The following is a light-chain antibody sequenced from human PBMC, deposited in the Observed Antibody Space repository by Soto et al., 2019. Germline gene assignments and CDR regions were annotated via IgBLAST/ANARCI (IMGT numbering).Light chain of an antibody. Sequence: EIVMTQSPATLSVSPGERATLSCRASQRISSNLAWYQQKPGQAPRLLIYGASTRATGIPARFSGSGSGTEFTLTICSLQSEDFAVYYCQQYVSWPLTYSFGQGTKLEIK. CDR2: GAS. J-gene: IGKJ2*01. CDR1: QRISSN. V-gene: IGKV3-15*01. CDR3: QQYVSWPLTYS.